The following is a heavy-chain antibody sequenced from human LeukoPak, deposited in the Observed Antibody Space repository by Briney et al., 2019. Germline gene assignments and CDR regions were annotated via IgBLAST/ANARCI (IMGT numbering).Heavy chain of an antibody. CDR1: GFTFSNYA. CDR3: AKGLSRHLLSDFDF. CDR2: FGGSGDR. J-gene: IGHJ4*02. V-gene: IGHV3-23*01. Sequence: GGSLRLSCAASGFTFSNYAMSWVRQAPGKGLEWVSGFGGSGDRNYADSVKGRFTISRDDSMNTLYLQMHSLRAEDTAVYYCAKGLSRHLLSDFDFWGQGTLVTVSS.